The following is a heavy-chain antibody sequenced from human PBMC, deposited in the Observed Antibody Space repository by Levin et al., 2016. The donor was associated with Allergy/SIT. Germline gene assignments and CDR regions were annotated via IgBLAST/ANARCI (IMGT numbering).Heavy chain of an antibody. D-gene: IGHD6-6*01. CDR1: GGSISSYY. CDR3: ARRASSPKYYYGMDV. V-gene: IGHV4-59*04. J-gene: IGHJ6*02. Sequence: SETLSLTCTVSGGSISSYYWSWIRQPPGKGLEWIGYIYYSGTTYYNPSLKSRVTISVDTSKNQFSLKLNSVTAADTAVYYCARRASSPKYYYGMDVWGRGTTVTVSS. CDR2: IYYSGTT.